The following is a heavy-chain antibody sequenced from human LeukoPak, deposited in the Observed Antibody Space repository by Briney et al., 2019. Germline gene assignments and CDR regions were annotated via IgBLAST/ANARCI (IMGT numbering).Heavy chain of an antibody. Sequence: GGSLRLSCAASGFTVSSNYMSWVRQTPGKGLEWVSVIYSGGSTYYADSVKGRFTISRDNSKNTLYLQMNSLRAEDTAVYYCARDQVDGNYGYYFDYWGQGTLVTVSS. CDR2: IYSGGST. D-gene: IGHD4-17*01. V-gene: IGHV3-53*01. J-gene: IGHJ4*02. CDR3: ARDQVDGNYGYYFDY. CDR1: GFTVSSNY.